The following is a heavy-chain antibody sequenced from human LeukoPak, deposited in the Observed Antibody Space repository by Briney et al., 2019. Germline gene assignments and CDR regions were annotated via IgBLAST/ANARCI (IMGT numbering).Heavy chain of an antibody. CDR3: AACSSSKTKFDY. CDR2: IYSGGST. D-gene: IGHD6-6*01. J-gene: IGHJ4*02. V-gene: IGHV3-66*01. Sequence: PGGSLRLSCAASGFTVSNNYMSWVRQAPGKGLEWVSLIYSGGSTYYADSVKDRFTISRDNSKNTLYLQMNSLRAEDTAVYYCAACSSSKTKFDYWGQGTLVTVSS. CDR1: GFTVSNNY.